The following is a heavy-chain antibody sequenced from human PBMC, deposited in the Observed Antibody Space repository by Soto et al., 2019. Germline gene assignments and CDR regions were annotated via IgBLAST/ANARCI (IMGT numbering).Heavy chain of an antibody. Sequence: SETLSLTCAVSGGSISSGGYSWSWIRQPPGKGLEWIGYIYHSGSSYYNPSLKSPVTISIDRSKNQLSLRLSSVTAADTAVYYCARGVHTTMISGVLDIWGQGTMVTVSS. V-gene: IGHV4-30-2*01. J-gene: IGHJ3*02. D-gene: IGHD3-22*01. CDR1: GGSISSGGYS. CDR3: ARGVHTTMISGVLDI. CDR2: IYHSGSS.